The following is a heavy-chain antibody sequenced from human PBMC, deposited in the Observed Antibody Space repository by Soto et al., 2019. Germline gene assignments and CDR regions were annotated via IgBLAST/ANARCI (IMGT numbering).Heavy chain of an antibody. D-gene: IGHD3-22*01. CDR2: ISGSGGST. J-gene: IGHJ4*02. CDR1: GFTFSSYA. V-gene: IGHV3-23*01. Sequence: PGGSLRLSCAASGFTFSSYAMSWVRQAPGKGLEWVSAISGSGGSTYYADSVKGRFTISRDNSKNTLYLQMNSLRAGDTAVYYCAKDRDSSGYPWDFDYWVQGTLVTVSS. CDR3: AKDRDSSGYPWDFDY.